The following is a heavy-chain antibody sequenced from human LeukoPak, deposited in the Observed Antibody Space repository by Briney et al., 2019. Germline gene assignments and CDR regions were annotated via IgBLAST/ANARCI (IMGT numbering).Heavy chain of an antibody. V-gene: IGHV3-30*02. Sequence: GGSLRLSCAASGFTFSSYGMHWVRQAPGKGLEWVAFIRYDGSNKYYADSVKGRFTISRDNSKNTLYLQMNGLRAEDTAVYYCAKDWAVTTDYYYYMDVWGKGTTVTVSS. D-gene: IGHD4-11*01. CDR3: AKDWAVTTDYYYYMDV. J-gene: IGHJ6*03. CDR2: IRYDGSNK. CDR1: GFTFSSYG.